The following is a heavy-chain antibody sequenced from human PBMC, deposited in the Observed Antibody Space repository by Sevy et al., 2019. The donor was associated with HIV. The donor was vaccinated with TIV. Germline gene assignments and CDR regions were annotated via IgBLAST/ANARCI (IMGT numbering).Heavy chain of an antibody. D-gene: IGHD6-13*01. Sequence: GGSLRLSCATSGFTVSSYYMSWVLQAPGKGLEWVSLIYSGGNTYYADSVKGRFTISRDNSKNTLYLQMNSLRAEDTAVYYCARGLFGTSSYWGQGTLVTVSS. CDR3: ARGLFGTSSY. J-gene: IGHJ4*02. V-gene: IGHV3-53*01. CDR1: GFTVSSYY. CDR2: IYSGGNT.